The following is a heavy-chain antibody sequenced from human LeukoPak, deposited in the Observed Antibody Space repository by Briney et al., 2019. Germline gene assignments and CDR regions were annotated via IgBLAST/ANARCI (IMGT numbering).Heavy chain of an antibody. CDR1: GFTFSSYS. CDR3: ARGDPDISFAVAGEAFDI. J-gene: IGHJ3*02. D-gene: IGHD6-19*01. CDR2: ISSSSSYI. Sequence: GGSLRLSCAASGFTFSSYSMNWVRQAPGKGLEWVSSISSSSSYIYYADSLKGRFTISRDNAKNSLYLQMNSLRADDTAVYYCARGDPDISFAVAGEAFDIWGQGTMVTVSS. V-gene: IGHV3-21*01.